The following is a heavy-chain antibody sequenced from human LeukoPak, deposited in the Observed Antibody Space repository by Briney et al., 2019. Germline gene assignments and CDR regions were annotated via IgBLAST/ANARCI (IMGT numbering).Heavy chain of an antibody. D-gene: IGHD7-27*01. V-gene: IGHV4-59*11. CDR2: IYYTET. Sequence: SETLSLTCAVSGESFSGHYWSWIRQSPGKVLEWIGYIYYTETSYNPSLKSRVTISADTSKNQFSLKLYSVTAADTAVYYCATRKLGNDYWSQGTLVTVSS. J-gene: IGHJ4*02. CDR3: ATRKLGNDY. CDR1: GESFSGHY.